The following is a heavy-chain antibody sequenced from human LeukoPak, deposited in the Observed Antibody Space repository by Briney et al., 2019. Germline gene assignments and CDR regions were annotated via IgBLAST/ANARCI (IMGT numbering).Heavy chain of an antibody. V-gene: IGHV3-23*01. D-gene: IGHD3-10*01. Sequence: GGSLRLSCAASGFTFRNYVMNWVRQAQKKGLEWVSALGGSHRTTFYAAFAKGRFTISRDNSRNTLYLQMNSLRAEDTAVYYCTKRIDGAGSYYIDFWGQGTVVSVSS. CDR2: LGGSHRTT. CDR1: GFTFRNYV. J-gene: IGHJ4*02. CDR3: TKRIDGAGSYYIDF.